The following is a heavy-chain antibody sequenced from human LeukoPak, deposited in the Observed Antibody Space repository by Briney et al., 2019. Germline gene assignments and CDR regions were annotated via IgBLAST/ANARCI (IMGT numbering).Heavy chain of an antibody. CDR3: ANLSPRGG. CDR2: VNHSGVT. Sequence: SETLSLTCAVDGASFSDYYWSWVRQPPGKGLEWIGEVNHSGVTHYNPSLKSRVTMSSDTSKNQFSLNLTSLTAADTAVYFCANLSPRGGWAQGTLVTVS. CDR1: GASFSDYY. D-gene: IGHD2-15*01. V-gene: IGHV4-34*01. J-gene: IGHJ4*02.